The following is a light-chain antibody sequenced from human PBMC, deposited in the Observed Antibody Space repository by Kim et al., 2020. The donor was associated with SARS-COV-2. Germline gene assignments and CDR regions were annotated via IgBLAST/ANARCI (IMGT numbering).Light chain of an antibody. V-gene: IGLV1-47*02. CDR1: SSNIGSNY. CDR2: SNN. J-gene: IGLJ3*02. Sequence: GQRVTISCSGSSSNIGSNYVYWYQQLPGTAPKLLIYSNNQRPSGVPDRFSGSKSGTSASLAIGGLRSEDEADYYCAAWDDSLSGRVFGGGTQLTVL. CDR3: AAWDDSLSGRV.